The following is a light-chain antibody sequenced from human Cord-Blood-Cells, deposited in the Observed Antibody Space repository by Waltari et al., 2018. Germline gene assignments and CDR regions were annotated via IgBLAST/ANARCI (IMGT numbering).Light chain of an antibody. CDR3: CSYAGSSTYV. V-gene: IGLV2-23*02. CDR2: EVS. Sequence: QSAPTQPASVSGSPGQSITSSCTRTSSDGGSYNLVSWYQQHPGKTPKLMIYEVSKRPSGVSNRFSGSKSGNTASLTISGLQAEDEADYYCCSYAGSSTYVFGTGTKVTVL. CDR1: SSDGGSYNL. J-gene: IGLJ1*01.